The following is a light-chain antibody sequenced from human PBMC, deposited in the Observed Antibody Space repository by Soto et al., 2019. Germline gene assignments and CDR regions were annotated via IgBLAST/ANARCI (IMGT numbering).Light chain of an antibody. J-gene: IGKJ1*01. Sequence: DIQMTQSPSTLSASVGDRVTITCLASQMIIGYLACYQQTPGEAPKLLIDVGSNLKSGVPSTFSGSGSGAKFPHTISNLQTDDVASYYSKHSPRHSGGFGEGTKGDIK. V-gene: IGKV1-5*01. CDR3: KHSPRHSGG. CDR2: VGS. CDR1: QMIIGY.